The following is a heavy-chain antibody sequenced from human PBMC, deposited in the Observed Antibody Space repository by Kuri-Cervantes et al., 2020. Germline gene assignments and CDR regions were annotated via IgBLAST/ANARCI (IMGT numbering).Heavy chain of an antibody. V-gene: IGHV3-48*04. Sequence: GGSLRLSCGTSGFDFGDFNMNWVRQAPGKGLEWVSYISSSSSTIYYADSVKGRFTISRDNAKNSLFLQMNSLEPEDTALYYCAKSSGYSYKDSGYYFDYWGQGTLVTVSS. CDR1: GFDFGDFN. D-gene: IGHD5-18*01. CDR3: AKSSGYSYKDSGYYFDY. CDR2: ISSSSSTI. J-gene: IGHJ4*02.